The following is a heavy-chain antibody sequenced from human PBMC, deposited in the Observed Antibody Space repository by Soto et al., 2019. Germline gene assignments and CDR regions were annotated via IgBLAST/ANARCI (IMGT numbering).Heavy chain of an antibody. D-gene: IGHD2-21*01. J-gene: IGHJ3*01. Sequence: QVQLVQSGAEMKKPGSSVRVSCKASGGALSSSGITWVRQAPGQGLEWVAGVIPIFGTTKNAPKFQGRVTVSADDSTSTASMELSSLTSEDTAVYFCARSRPQGSDFPGVIPWDALDVWGQWTLFTVSS. CDR3: ARSRPQGSDFPGVIPWDALDV. CDR1: GGALSSSG. V-gene: IGHV1-69*01. CDR2: VIPIFGTT.